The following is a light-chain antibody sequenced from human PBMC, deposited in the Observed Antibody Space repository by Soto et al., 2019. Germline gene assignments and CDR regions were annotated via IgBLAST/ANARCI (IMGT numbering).Light chain of an antibody. Sequence: EIVLTQSPATLSLSPGERATLSCRASQSVSSYLAWYQQKPGQAPRLLIYDASNSATGIPARFSGSVSGTDFAITISILEPEDFAVYYCQQRSNWPTFGQGTRLEIK. CDR2: DAS. CDR3: QQRSNWPT. CDR1: QSVSSY. J-gene: IGKJ5*01. V-gene: IGKV3-11*01.